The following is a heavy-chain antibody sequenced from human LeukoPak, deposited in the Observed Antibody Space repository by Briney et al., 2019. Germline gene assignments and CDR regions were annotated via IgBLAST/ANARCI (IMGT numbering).Heavy chain of an antibody. CDR1: GYTFTSYG. J-gene: IGHJ6*02. V-gene: IGHV1-18*01. CDR3: ARGGGHRYYYYYGMDV. CDR2: ISAYNGNT. Sequence: ASVKVSCKASGYTFTSYGISWARQAPGQGLEWMGWISAYNGNTNYAQKLQGRVTMTTDTSTSTAYMELRSLRSDDTAVYYCARGGGHRYYYYYGMDVWGQGTTVTVSS. D-gene: IGHD2-15*01.